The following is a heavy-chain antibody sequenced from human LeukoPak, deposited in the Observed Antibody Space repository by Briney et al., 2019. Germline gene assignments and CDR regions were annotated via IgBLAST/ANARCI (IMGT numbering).Heavy chain of an antibody. CDR3: ARAGIAVAPDAFDI. V-gene: IGHV4-59*01. D-gene: IGHD6-19*01. J-gene: IGHJ3*02. CDR1: GGSISRYY. Sequence: SETLSLTCTVSGGSISRYYWSWIRQPPGKGLEWIGYIYYSGSTNYNPSLKSRVTISVDTSKNQFSLKLSSVTAADTAVYYCARAGIAVAPDAFDIWGQGTMVTVSS. CDR2: IYYSGST.